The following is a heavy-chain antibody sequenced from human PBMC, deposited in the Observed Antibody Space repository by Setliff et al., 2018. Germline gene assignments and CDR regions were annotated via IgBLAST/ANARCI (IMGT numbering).Heavy chain of an antibody. CDR3: ARDYYDSSGYYDYFDY. CDR2: IYYSGST. J-gene: IGHJ4*02. CDR1: GGSISSSSYY. Sequence: SETLSLTCTVSGGSISSSSYYWGWIRQPPGKGLEWIGSIYYSGSTYYNPSLKSRVTISVDTSKNQFSLKLSSVTAADTAVYYCARDYYDSSGYYDYFDYWGQGTLVTVSS. V-gene: IGHV4-39*02. D-gene: IGHD3-22*01.